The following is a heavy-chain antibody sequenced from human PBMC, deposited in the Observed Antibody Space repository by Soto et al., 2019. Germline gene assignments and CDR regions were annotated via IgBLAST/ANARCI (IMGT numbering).Heavy chain of an antibody. CDR2: INHSGST. J-gene: IGHJ5*02. D-gene: IGHD3-16*02. CDR1: GGSFSGYY. Sequence: PSETLSLTCAVYGGSFSGYYWSWIRQPPGKGLEWIGEINHSGSTNYNPSLKSRVTISVETSKNQFSLKLSSVTAADTAVYYCARVFPPTLWGSYRYSPWGQGTMVTVSS. CDR3: ARVFPPTLWGSYRYSP. V-gene: IGHV4-34*01.